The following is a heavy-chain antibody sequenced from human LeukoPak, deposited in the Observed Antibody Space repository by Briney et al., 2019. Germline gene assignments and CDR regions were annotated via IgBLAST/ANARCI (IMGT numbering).Heavy chain of an antibody. D-gene: IGHD3-22*01. J-gene: IGHJ4*02. V-gene: IGHV1-2*02. CDR2: INPNSGGT. Sequence: ASVKVSCKASGYTFTGYYMHWVRQAPGQGLEWMGWINPNSGGTNYAQKFQGRVTMTRDTSISTAYMELSRLRSDDTAVYYCARAPGSGYYPFDYWGQGTLVTVSS. CDR1: GYTFTGYY. CDR3: ARAPGSGYYPFDY.